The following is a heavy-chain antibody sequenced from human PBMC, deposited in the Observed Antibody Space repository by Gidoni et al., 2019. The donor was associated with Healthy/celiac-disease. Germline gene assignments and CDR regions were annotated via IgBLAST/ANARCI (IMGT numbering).Heavy chain of an antibody. V-gene: IGHV1-46*01. CDR3: ARSRSGSATYYYGMDV. J-gene: IGHJ6*02. CDR2: TNPSGGST. CDR1: GHTFPRHY. D-gene: IGHD3-22*01. Sequence: QVQLVQSGAEVKKPGASVKVSCKASGHTFPRHYTHWGRQAPGQGLAWRGITNPSGGSTSYAQKFQGRVTMTRDTSTSTVYMELSSLRSEDTAVYYCARSRSGSATYYYGMDVWGQGTTVTVSS.